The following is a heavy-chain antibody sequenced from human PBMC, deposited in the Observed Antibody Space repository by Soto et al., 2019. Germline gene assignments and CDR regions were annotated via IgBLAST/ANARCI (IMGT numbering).Heavy chain of an antibody. V-gene: IGHV4-59*08. CDR1: GGSISSYY. D-gene: IGHD4-17*01. J-gene: IGHJ4*02. CDR2: IYYSGST. Sequence: PSETLSLTCTVSGGSISSYYWSWIRQPPGKGLEWIGYIYYSGSTNYNPSLKSRVTISVDTSKNQFSLKLSSVTAADTAVYYCARQFSVHGDYGRYFDFWGQGTLVTVSS. CDR3: ARQFSVHGDYGRYFDF.